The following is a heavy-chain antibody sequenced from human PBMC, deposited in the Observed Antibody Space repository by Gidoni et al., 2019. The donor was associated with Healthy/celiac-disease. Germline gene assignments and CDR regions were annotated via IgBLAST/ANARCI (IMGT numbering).Heavy chain of an antibody. CDR1: GFTFSSYS. Sequence: EVQLVESGGGLVKPGVSLRLSCAASGFTFSSYSMNWVRQAPGKGLEWVSSISSSSSYIYYADSVKGRFTISRDNAKNSLYLQMNSLRAEDTAVYYCARNLHYTAARDGYWGQGTLVTVSS. V-gene: IGHV3-21*01. J-gene: IGHJ4*02. CDR3: ARNLHYTAARDGY. CDR2: ISSSSSYI. D-gene: IGHD5-18*01.